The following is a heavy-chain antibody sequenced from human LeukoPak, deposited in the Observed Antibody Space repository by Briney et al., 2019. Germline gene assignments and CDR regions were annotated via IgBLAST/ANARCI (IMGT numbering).Heavy chain of an antibody. J-gene: IGHJ4*02. CDR1: GGSIINSNW. Sequence: PSETLSLTCAVSGGSIINSNWWSWVRQPPGKGLEWIGEIDHSGSTSYNPSLKSRVTMSVDRSQNQFSLRLSTVTAADTAVYYCARAPKYYYDSSGYPDYWGQGTLVTVSS. V-gene: IGHV4-4*02. CDR2: IDHSGST. D-gene: IGHD3-22*01. CDR3: ARAPKYYYDSSGYPDY.